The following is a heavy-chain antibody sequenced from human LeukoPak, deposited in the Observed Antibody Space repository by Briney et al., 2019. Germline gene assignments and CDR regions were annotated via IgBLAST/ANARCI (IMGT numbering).Heavy chain of an antibody. CDR1: GFNFSDYW. J-gene: IGHJ4*02. CDR2: INEDGSVQ. V-gene: IGHV3-7*02. Sequence: HPGGSLRLSCAASGFNFSDYWMNWVRQVPGKGLQWVANINEDGSVQDYVASVRGRFFISRDNAKNSLYLQMNSLRVEDAAIYYCATRESSMARSHWGQGTLVTVSS. CDR3: ATRESSMARSH. D-gene: IGHD3-10*01.